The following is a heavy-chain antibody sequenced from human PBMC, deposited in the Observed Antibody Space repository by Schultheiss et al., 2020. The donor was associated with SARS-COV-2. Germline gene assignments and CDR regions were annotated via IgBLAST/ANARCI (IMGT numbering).Heavy chain of an antibody. CDR2: INHSGST. CDR3: ARGSGSYYYYYGMDV. J-gene: IGHJ6*02. Sequence: SETLSLTCAVYGGSFSGYYWSWIRQPPGKGLEWIGEINHSGSTNYNPSLKSRVTMSVDTSKNQFSLKLNSVTAADTAVYYCARGSGSYYYYYGMDVWGQGTTVTVSS. V-gene: IGHV4-34*01. D-gene: IGHD1-26*01. CDR1: GGSFSGYY.